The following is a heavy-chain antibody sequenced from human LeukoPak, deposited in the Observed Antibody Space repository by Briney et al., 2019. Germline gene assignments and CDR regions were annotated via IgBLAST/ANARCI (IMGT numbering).Heavy chain of an antibody. Sequence: SETLSLTCTVSGGSISSSSYYWGWIRQPPGKGLEGIGSIYYSGSTYYNPSLKSRVTISVDTSKNQFSLKLSSVTAADTAVYYCASREDYYGSSGLDYWGQGTLVTVSS. CDR1: GGSISSSSYY. CDR3: ASREDYYGSSGLDY. CDR2: IYYSGST. V-gene: IGHV4-39*01. J-gene: IGHJ4*02. D-gene: IGHD3-22*01.